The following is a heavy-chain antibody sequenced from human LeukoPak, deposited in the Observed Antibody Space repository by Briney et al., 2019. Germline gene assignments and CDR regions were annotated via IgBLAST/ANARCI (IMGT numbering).Heavy chain of an antibody. CDR1: GFTFDDYG. CDR3: ARGALKAAATDFDY. Sequence: GGSLRLSCAASGFTFDDYGMSWVRQAPGKGLEWVSGINWNGGSTGYADSVKGRFTISRDNAKNSLYLQMNSLRAEDTALYYCARGALKAAATDFDYWGQGTLVTGSS. D-gene: IGHD6-13*01. V-gene: IGHV3-20*04. J-gene: IGHJ4*02. CDR2: INWNGGST.